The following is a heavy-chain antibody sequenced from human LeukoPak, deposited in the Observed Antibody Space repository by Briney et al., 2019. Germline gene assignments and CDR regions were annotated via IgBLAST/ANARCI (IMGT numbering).Heavy chain of an antibody. CDR1: GYTFSDYG. D-gene: IGHD4-17*01. Sequence: ASVKVSCKASGYTFSDYGITWVRQAPGQGVEGMGWIGAYNDNTNYAQKFQGRVTLTTDTSTSTAYMELRSLTSDDTALYYCARAGAAVTMFFDFWGQGTLVTVSS. CDR2: IGAYNDNT. J-gene: IGHJ4*02. CDR3: ARAGAAVTMFFDF. V-gene: IGHV1-18*01.